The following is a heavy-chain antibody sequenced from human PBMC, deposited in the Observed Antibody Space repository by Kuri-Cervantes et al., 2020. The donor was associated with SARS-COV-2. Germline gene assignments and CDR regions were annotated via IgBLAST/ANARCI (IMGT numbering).Heavy chain of an antibody. J-gene: IGHJ4*02. D-gene: IGHD5-24*01. CDR2: IYSVGNT. CDR1: GFTVSRDY. Sequence: GESLKISCATSGFTVSRDYMSWVRQAPGKGLEWVSLIYSVGNTYYAASVKGRFTISRDDSNNTLYLQMNNLRAEDTAVYYCARVEMATQIDYWGQGTLVTVSS. CDR3: ARVEMATQIDY. V-gene: IGHV3-53*01.